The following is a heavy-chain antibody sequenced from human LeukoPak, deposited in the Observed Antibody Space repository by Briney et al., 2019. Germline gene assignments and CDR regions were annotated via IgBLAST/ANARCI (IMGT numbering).Heavy chain of an antibody. D-gene: IGHD2-2*01. V-gene: IGHV3-33*01. CDR1: GFTFSSYG. Sequence: GGSLRLSCAASGFTFSSYGMHWVRQAPGKGLEWVAVIWYDGSNKYYADSVKGRFTISRDNSKNTLYLQMNSLRAEDTAVYYRARDLCSSTSCTLIDYWGQGTLVTVSS. CDR3: ARDLCSSTSCTLIDY. CDR2: IWYDGSNK. J-gene: IGHJ4*02.